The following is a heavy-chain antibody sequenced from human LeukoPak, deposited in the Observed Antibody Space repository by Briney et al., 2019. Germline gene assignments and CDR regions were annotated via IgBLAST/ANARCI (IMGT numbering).Heavy chain of an antibody. CDR1: GGSISSYY. CDR3: ARLYDILTAYWDY. V-gene: IGHV4-59*01. J-gene: IGHJ4*02. Sequence: SETLSLTCTVSGGSISSYYWSWIRQPPGKGLEWIGYIYYSGSTNYNPSLKSRVTISVDTSKNRFSLKLSSVTAADTAVYYCARLYDILTAYWDYWGQGTLVTVSS. D-gene: IGHD3-9*01. CDR2: IYYSGST.